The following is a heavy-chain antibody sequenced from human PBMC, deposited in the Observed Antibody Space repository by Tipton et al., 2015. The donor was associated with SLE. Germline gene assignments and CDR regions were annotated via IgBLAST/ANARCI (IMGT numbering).Heavy chain of an antibody. CDR2: IFASGST. D-gene: IGHD6-19*01. CDR1: GGSISSGTYY. CDR3: ARGPFQRWPPGAY. V-gene: IGHV4-61*02. Sequence: TLSLTCTVSGGSISSGTYYWSWIRQPAGKGLEWIGRIFASGSTNYNPSLESRVTISLDTSKSQFSLILNSLTAADTAVYYCARGPFQRWPPGAYWGQGTLVTVSS. J-gene: IGHJ4*02.